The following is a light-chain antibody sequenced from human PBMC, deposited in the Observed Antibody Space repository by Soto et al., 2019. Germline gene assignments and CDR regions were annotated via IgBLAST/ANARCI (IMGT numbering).Light chain of an antibody. CDR3: QQDYNLPFT. Sequence: EIVMTQSPATLSVSPGERATLSCRASQSVSSDLAWYHQKPGQAPRLLIYGASTRATGIPARFSGSGSGTDFTLTISSLQPEDFAVYYCQQDYNLPFTFGQGTRLEI. CDR1: QSVSSD. CDR2: GAS. J-gene: IGKJ5*01. V-gene: IGKV3-15*01.